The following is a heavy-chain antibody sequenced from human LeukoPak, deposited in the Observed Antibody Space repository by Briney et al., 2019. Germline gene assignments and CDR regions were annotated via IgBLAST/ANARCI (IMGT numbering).Heavy chain of an antibody. CDR2: MYYNGNT. D-gene: IGHD2-21*01. CDR1: GGSISSGSYC. Sequence: PSETLSLTCTVSGGSISSGSYCWGWIRQPPGKGLEWIWSMYYNGNTYYNPSLKSRVTISVDTSKNHFSLRLSSVTAADTAVYYRATIAPRTHAFDMWGQGTTVTVSP. V-gene: IGHV4-39*02. CDR3: ATIAPRTHAFDM. J-gene: IGHJ3*02.